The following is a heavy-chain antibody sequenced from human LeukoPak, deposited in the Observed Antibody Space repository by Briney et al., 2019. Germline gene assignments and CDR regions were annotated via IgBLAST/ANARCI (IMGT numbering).Heavy chain of an antibody. CDR2: INSAGDNI. V-gene: IGHV3-48*04. J-gene: IGHJ4*02. CDR1: GFTFSSYT. CDR3: ATSRVFDH. Sequence: PGGSLRHSCAASGFTFSSYTMTWVRQAPGKGLEWLSFINSAGDNIYYADSVKGRFTISRDNAKKTLYLEMNSLRMEDTAIYYCATSRVFDHWGQGTLVTVSS.